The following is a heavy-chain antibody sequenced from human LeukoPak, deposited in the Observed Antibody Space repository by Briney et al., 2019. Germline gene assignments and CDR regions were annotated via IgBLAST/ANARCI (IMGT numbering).Heavy chain of an antibody. J-gene: IGHJ4*02. CDR3: ARGRRRIMITFGGVYYFDY. CDR2: INPNSGGT. CDR1: GYTFTGYY. V-gene: IGHV1-2*02. Sequence: ASVKVSCKASGYTFTGYYMHWVRQAPGQGLEWMGWINPNSGGTNYAQKFQGRVTMTRDTSISTAYMELSRLRSDDTAVYYCARGRRRIMITFGGVYYFDYWGQGTLVTVSS. D-gene: IGHD3-16*01.